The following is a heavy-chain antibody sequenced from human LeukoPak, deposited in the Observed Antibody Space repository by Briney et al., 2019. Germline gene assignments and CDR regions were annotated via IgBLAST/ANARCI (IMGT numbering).Heavy chain of an antibody. J-gene: IGHJ3*02. CDR1: GGTFSSYA. V-gene: IGHV1-69*04. Sequence: GASVKVSCKASGGTFSSYAISWVRQAPGQGLEWMGRIIPIFGMVNYAQKFQGRVTITADKSTSTAYMELYSLRSDDTAMYHCATSEQLDYAFDIWGQGTMVTVSS. CDR2: IIPIFGMV. D-gene: IGHD1/OR15-1a*01. CDR3: ATSEQLDYAFDI.